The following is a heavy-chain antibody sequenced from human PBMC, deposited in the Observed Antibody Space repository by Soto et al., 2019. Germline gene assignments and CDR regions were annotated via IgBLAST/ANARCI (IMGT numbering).Heavy chain of an antibody. V-gene: IGHV3-30-3*01. CDR1: GFTFSIYA. CDR2: ISYDGSNK. CDR3: ARDYASDYGDYDGWFDP. J-gene: IGHJ5*02. Sequence: PWGSLLLSCASSGFTFSIYAMHWVRQAPGKGLEWVAVISYDGSNKYYADSVKGRFTISRDNSKNTLYLQMNSLRAEDTAVYYCARDYASDYGDYDGWFDPWGQGTMVTVSS. D-gene: IGHD4-17*01.